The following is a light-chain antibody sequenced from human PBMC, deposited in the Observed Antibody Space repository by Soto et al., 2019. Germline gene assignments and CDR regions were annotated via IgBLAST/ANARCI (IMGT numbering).Light chain of an antibody. CDR3: QQYGSAQT. J-gene: IGKJ1*01. CDR1: QSVNNN. V-gene: IGKV3-20*01. Sequence: EIVMTQSPVTLSVSPGERATLSCTASQSVNNNVAWYQQKPGHTPRLLIYGASNRATGIPDRFSGSGSGTEFTLTISRLEPEDFAVYYCQQYGSAQTFGQGTKVDNK. CDR2: GAS.